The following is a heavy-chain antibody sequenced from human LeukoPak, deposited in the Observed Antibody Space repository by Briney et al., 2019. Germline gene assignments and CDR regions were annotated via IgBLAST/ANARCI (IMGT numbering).Heavy chain of an antibody. J-gene: IGHJ4*02. CDR1: GFTFSSYG. Sequence: GGSLRLSCAASGFTFSSYGMHWVRQAPGKGLEWVASIKPDGSEDFYADSVKGRFNISRDNAKNSLFLQMTNLKAEDTAVYYCAVDRRFKIFDYWGQGTLVTVSS. CDR2: IKPDGSED. CDR3: AVDRRFKIFDY. V-gene: IGHV3-7*01. D-gene: IGHD5-24*01.